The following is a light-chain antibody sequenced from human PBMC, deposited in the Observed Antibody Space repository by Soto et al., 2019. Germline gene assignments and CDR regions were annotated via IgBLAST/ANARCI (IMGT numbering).Light chain of an antibody. CDR3: QQRSTWPFT. V-gene: IGKV3-11*01. Sequence: EIVLTQSPATLSLSPGERATLSCRASQSISSYLAWYQQKPDQAPRLLIYDASNRATGIPARFSGSGSGTDFTLTIGSLEPEDFAVYYCQQRSTWPFTLGPGTKVDIK. CDR2: DAS. J-gene: IGKJ3*01. CDR1: QSISSY.